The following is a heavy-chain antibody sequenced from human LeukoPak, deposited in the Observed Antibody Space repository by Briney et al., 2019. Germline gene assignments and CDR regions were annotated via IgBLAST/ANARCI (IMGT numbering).Heavy chain of an antibody. Sequence: GGSLRLSCAASGFTFSSYAMHWVRQAPGKGLEYVSAISSNGNSTYYANSVKGRFTIFRDNSKNTLYLQMGSLRDEDMAVYYCARSGYCSGGSCYVDYWGQGALVT. CDR3: ARSGYCSGGSCYVDY. CDR2: ISSNGNST. CDR1: GFTFSSYA. D-gene: IGHD2-15*01. J-gene: IGHJ4*02. V-gene: IGHV3-64*01.